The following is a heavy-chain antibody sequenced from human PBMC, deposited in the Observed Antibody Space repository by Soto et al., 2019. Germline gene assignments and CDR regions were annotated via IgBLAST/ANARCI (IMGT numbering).Heavy chain of an antibody. CDR1: GFTFSSYA. Sequence: GGSLRLSCAASGFTFSSYAMSWVRQAPGKGLEWVSAISGSGASTFYADSVKGRFTISRDKSKNTVYLQMNSLRAEDTAVYYCAKEDSRYCSGTSCYLDYWGQGTQVTVSS. V-gene: IGHV3-23*01. CDR2: ISGSGAST. D-gene: IGHD2-2*01. J-gene: IGHJ4*02. CDR3: AKEDSRYCSGTSCYLDY.